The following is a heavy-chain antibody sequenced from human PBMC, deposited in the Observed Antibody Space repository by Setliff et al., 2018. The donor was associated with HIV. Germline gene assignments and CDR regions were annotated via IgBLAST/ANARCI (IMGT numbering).Heavy chain of an antibody. Sequence: ASVKVSCKVSGSTLREVAMHWVRQAPGKGLEWMGGFDPEDGEKIYAQKFQGRVTMTEDTSTDTAYMELSSLTSDDTAVYYCAKERFTLTGLDSFDIWGQGTMVTVSS. D-gene: IGHD7-27*01. CDR3: AKERFTLTGLDSFDI. J-gene: IGHJ3*02. CDR2: FDPEDGEK. V-gene: IGHV1-24*01. CDR1: GSTLREVA.